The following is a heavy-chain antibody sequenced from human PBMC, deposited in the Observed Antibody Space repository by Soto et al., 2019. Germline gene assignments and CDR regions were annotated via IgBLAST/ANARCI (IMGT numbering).Heavy chain of an antibody. CDR3: ATVFEH. V-gene: IGHV3-74*01. J-gene: IGHJ4*02. CDR2: VDSAGSGT. Sequence: VPLVESGGGSVQPGWSLRLSCVASGITFSGFWMHWVRQVPGKGLVWVARVDSAGSGTSYADSVKGRFTISRDNAKNTLALQMDSLRVEDTAVYYCATVFEHWGQGIPVTVSS. CDR1: GITFSGFW.